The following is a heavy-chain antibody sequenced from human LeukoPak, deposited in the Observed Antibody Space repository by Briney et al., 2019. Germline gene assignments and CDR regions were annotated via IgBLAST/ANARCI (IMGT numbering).Heavy chain of an antibody. Sequence: PSETLSLTCTVSGGSVSSGIYYWTWIRQPPGKGLEWIGYIYYSGSINYNPSLKSRVTISVDTSKNQFSLKLSSVTAADTAVYYCARDIAYGANSLDYWGQGTLVTVSS. J-gene: IGHJ4*02. CDR3: ARDIAYGANSLDY. CDR2: IYYSGSI. CDR1: GGSVSSGIYY. D-gene: IGHD4-23*01. V-gene: IGHV4-61*01.